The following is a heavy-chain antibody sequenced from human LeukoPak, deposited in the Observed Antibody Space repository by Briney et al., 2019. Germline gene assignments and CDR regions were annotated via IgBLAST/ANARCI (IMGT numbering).Heavy chain of an antibody. CDR1: GGSISSYY. D-gene: IGHD2-15*01. V-gene: IGHV4-4*07. CDR3: ARYCSGGSCYVDAFGI. J-gene: IGHJ3*02. Sequence: SETLSLTCTVSGGSISSYYWSWIRQPAGKGLEWIGRIYTSGSTNYNPSLKSRVTMSVDTSKNQFSLKLSSVTAADTAVYYCARYCSGGSCYVDAFGIWGQGTMVTVSS. CDR2: IYTSGST.